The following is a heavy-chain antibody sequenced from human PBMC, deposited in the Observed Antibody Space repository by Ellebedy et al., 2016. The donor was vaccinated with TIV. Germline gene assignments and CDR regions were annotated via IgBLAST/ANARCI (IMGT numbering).Heavy chain of an antibody. CDR2: IDLSDSDT. V-gene: IGHV5-51*01. CDR3: AKLGHRATPDDS. D-gene: IGHD1-14*01. CDR1: AYSFINYW. J-gene: IGHJ4*02. Sequence: GESLKISCQGSAYSFINYWIVWVRQMPGRGLEWMGIIDLSDSDTRYSPSFQGQVTISADSSVTTAYLHFNRLKPSDTAVYYCAKLGHRATPDDSWGQGTLVTVSS.